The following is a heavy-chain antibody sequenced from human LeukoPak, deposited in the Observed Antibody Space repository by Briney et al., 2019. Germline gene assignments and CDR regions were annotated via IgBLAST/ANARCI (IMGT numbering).Heavy chain of an antibody. CDR3: AKAGNIVVVPAAPGRGVGYNWFDP. J-gene: IGHJ5*02. CDR2: ISGSGGST. V-gene: IGHV3-23*01. CDR1: GFTFSSYA. Sequence: SGGSLRLSCAASGFTFSSYAMSWVRQAPGKGLEWVSAISGSGGSTYYADSVKGRFTISRDNSRNTLYLQMNSLRAEDTAVCYCAKAGNIVVVPAAPGRGVGYNWFDPWGQGTLVTVSS. D-gene: IGHD2-2*01.